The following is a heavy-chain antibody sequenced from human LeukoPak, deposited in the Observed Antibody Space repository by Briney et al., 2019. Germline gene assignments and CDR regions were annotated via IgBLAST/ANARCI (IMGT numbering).Heavy chain of an antibody. CDR3: AKDTSASRDAFDI. CDR2: ISWNSGSI. V-gene: IGHV3-9*01. Sequence: GRSLRLSCAASGFTFDDYAMHWVRQAPGKGLEWVSGISWNSGSIGYADSVKGRFTISRDNAKNSLYLQMNSLRAGDTALYYCAKDTSASRDAFDIWGQGTMVTVSS. CDR1: GFTFDDYA. J-gene: IGHJ3*02. D-gene: IGHD1-26*01.